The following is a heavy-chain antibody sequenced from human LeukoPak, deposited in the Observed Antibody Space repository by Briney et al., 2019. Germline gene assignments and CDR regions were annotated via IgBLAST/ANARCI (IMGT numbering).Heavy chain of an antibody. V-gene: IGHV3-23*01. CDR3: ARGSTPGNGYYFDY. D-gene: IGHD3-10*01. CDR1: GFTFVNSA. J-gene: IGHJ4*02. Sequence: PGGSLRLSCAASGFTFVNSAMGWVRQAPGKGLEWVSSITGGGDTYYADSVRGRFTISRDNPRNTLYLQMNSLRAEDTDVYYCARGSTPGNGYYFDYWGQGTLVTVSS. CDR2: ITGGGDT.